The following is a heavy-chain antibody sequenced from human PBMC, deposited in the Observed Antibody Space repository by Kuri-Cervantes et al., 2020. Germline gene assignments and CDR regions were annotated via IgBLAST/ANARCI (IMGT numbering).Heavy chain of an antibody. D-gene: IGHD3/OR15-3a*01. Sequence: ASVKVSCKASGYTFTSYDINWVRQATGQGLEWMGWMNPNSGNTGYAQKFQGRVTMTRNTSISTAYMELSSLRSEGTAVYYCARAGLPRPDYYYMDVWGKGTTVTVSS. CDR3: ARAGLPRPDYYYMDV. CDR1: GYTFTSYD. V-gene: IGHV1-8*02. J-gene: IGHJ6*03. CDR2: MNPNSGNT.